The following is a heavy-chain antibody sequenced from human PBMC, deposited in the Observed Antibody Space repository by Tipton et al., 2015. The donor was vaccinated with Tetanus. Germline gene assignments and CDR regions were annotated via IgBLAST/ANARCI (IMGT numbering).Heavy chain of an antibody. Sequence: TLSLTCTVSGGSISSGDYYWSWIRQPPGKGLEWIGYIYYSGSTYYNPSLKSRVTISVDTSKNQFSLKLGSVTAADTAVYYCAREGYYDSSGYYYKGAFDIWGQGTMVTVSS. J-gene: IGHJ3*02. CDR1: GGSISSGDYY. D-gene: IGHD3-22*01. CDR3: AREGYYDSSGYYYKGAFDI. CDR2: IYYSGST. V-gene: IGHV4-30-4*01.